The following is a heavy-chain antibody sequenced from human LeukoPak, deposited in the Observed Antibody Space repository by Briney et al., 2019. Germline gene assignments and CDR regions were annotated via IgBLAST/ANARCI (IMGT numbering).Heavy chain of an antibody. V-gene: IGHV3-53*01. Sequence: GGSLRLSCAASGFTVSSNYMSWVRQAPGKGLEWVSVIYSGGSTYYADSVKGRFTISRDNSKNTLYLQMNSLRAEDTAVYYCARDKWLEYYFDYWGQGTLVTVSS. J-gene: IGHJ4*02. CDR2: IYSGGST. CDR1: GFTVSSNY. CDR3: ARDKWLEYYFDY. D-gene: IGHD6-19*01.